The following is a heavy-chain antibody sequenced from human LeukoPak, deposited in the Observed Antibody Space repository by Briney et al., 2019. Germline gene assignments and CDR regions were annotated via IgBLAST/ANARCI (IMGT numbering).Heavy chain of an antibody. Sequence: AASVKVSCKASGYTFSNYYMYWVRQAPGQGLEWMGFINPSGGSTRYAQNFQGRVTMTRDTSTSTFYMELSSLRSEDTAVYYCARDPRGNSVYVFDFWGEGTLVTVSS. CDR2: INPSGGST. V-gene: IGHV1-46*01. CDR3: ARDPRGNSVYVFDF. J-gene: IGHJ4*02. CDR1: GYTFSNYY. D-gene: IGHD5/OR15-5a*01.